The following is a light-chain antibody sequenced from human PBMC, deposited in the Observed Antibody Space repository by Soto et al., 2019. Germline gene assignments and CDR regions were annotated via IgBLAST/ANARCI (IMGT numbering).Light chain of an antibody. CDR2: KTS. J-gene: IGKJ2*01. Sequence: DIQMTQSPSTLSASVGDRVTITCRASQSIGTWLAWHQQKPGQAPKLLIYKTSNLQSGVPSRFSGSGSGTEFTLTISSLQPDDFASYFCQHYNTYPCAFGQGTKLEIK. CDR3: QHYNTYPCA. CDR1: QSIGTW. V-gene: IGKV1-5*03.